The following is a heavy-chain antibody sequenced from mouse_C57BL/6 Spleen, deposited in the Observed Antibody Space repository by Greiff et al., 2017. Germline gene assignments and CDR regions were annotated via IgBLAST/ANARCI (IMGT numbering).Heavy chain of an antibody. V-gene: IGHV14-3*01. CDR2: IDPANGNT. CDR3: ARFTTVVEGDWYFDV. D-gene: IGHD1-1*01. Sequence: VQLQQSVAELVRPGASVKLSCTASGFNIKNTYMHWVKQRPEQGLEWIGRIDPANGNTKYAPKFQGKATITADTSSHTAYMQLSSLTSEDTAIYYCARFTTVVEGDWYFDVWGTGTTVTVSS. CDR1: GFNIKNTY. J-gene: IGHJ1*03.